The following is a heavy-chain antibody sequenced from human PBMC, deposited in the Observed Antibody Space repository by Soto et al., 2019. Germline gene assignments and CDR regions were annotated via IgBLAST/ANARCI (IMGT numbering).Heavy chain of an antibody. CDR2: IYPGDSDT. CDR3: ARRCRGGDCYAAFDI. V-gene: IGHV5-51*01. J-gene: IGHJ3*02. Sequence: GESLKISCKGSGYSFTSYWIGWVRQMPGKGLEWMGIIYPGDSDTRYSPSFQGQVTISADKSISTAYLQWGSLKASDTAMYYCARRCRGGDCYAAFDIWGQGTMVTVSS. D-gene: IGHD2-21*02. CDR1: GYSFTSYW.